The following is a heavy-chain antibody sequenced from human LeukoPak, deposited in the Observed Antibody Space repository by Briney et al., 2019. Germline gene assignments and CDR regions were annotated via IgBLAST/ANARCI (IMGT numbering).Heavy chain of an antibody. D-gene: IGHD4/OR15-4a*01. CDR3: ASRQGARPLDY. J-gene: IGHJ4*02. CDR2: LSYDGNNK. Sequence: PGRSLRLSCAASGXTFSSNALHSVRQAPGMRLDWVAVLSYDGNNKYYADSVKGRFAISRDDSKNAVYLQMNSLRPDDTAIYHCASRQGARPLDYWGPGTPVTVSS. V-gene: IGHV3-30*09. CDR1: GXTFSSNA.